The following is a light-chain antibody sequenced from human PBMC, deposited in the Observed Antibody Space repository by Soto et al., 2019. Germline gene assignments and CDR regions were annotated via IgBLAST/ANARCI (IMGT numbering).Light chain of an antibody. CDR1: QSISSW. CDR3: QQYKTYWS. J-gene: IGKJ1*01. CDR2: KAS. Sequence: DIQMTQSPSTLSASVGDRINITCRASQSISSWLAWYQQKPGKAPKVLIYKASSLESGGPSRFSGSGSGTEFTLTISSLQPEDFATYYCQQYKTYWSFGQGTNVEIK. V-gene: IGKV1-5*03.